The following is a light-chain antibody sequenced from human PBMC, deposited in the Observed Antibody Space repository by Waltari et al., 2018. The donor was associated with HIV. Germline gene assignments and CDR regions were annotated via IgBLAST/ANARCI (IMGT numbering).Light chain of an antibody. CDR2: GVY. V-gene: IGLV2-14*01. CDR3: CSYTAIHTLI. J-gene: IGLJ2*01. CDR1: TRDIGIFYS. Sequence: QSALTQPASVSGSPGQSITISCAGTTRDIGIFYSFSWYQHHPGRAPQLMIFGVYSRPSGVSSRFSGSKSGNTASLTISGLQAEDEANYYCCSYTAIHTLIFGGGTKLTVL.